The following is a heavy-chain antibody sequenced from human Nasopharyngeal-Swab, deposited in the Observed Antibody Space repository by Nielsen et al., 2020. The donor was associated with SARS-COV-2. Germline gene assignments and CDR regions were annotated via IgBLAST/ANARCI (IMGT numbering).Heavy chain of an antibody. CDR2: INPSGGST. CDR3: ARADCSGGGCYFFWFDP. V-gene: IGHV1-46*01. D-gene: IGHD2-15*01. J-gene: IGHJ5*02. Sequence: ASVKVSCKASGYTFTSYYIHWVRQAPGQGLEGMGIINPSGGSTAYAQKFQGRVTMTRDTSTSTVYMELSSLRSEDTAVYYCARADCSGGGCYFFWFDPWGQGTPVTVSS. CDR1: GYTFTSYY.